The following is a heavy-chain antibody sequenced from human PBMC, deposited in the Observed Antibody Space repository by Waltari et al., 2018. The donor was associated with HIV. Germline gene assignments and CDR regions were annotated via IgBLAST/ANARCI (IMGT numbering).Heavy chain of an antibody. D-gene: IGHD4-17*01. J-gene: IGHJ4*02. CDR3: AKHSMVTRDPHLVYFFDY. V-gene: IGHV3-30*18. CDR2: ISDDGNNN. Sequence: QVYLVESGGGVVQPGRSLRLSCVASDFTFSAYGMHWVRQAPGKGLEWVALISDDGNNNYYADSVKGRFAISRDNSKNTLFLEMNSLRAEDTAVYYCAKHSMVTRDPHLVYFFDYWGQGTLVTVSS. CDR1: DFTFSAYG.